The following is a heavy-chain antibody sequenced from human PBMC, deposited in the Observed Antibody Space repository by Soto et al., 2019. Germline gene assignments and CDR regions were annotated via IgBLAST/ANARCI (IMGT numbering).Heavy chain of an antibody. CDR1: GFPFSSYS. Sequence: EVQLVESGGGLVQPGGSLRLTCVASGFPFSSYSMNWVRQAPGKGLEWVAYITRDSNTIKYADSVKGRFTISRDNAKNLVCLQLNSLREEDTAVYFCATSVEGPLDYWGQATVVPVSP. D-gene: IGHD6-19*01. CDR3: ATSVEGPLDY. J-gene: IGHJ4*02. V-gene: IGHV3-48*02. CDR2: ITRDSNTI.